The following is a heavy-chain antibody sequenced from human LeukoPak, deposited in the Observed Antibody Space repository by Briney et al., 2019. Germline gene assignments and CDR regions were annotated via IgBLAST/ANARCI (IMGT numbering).Heavy chain of an antibody. Sequence: GGSLRLSCAASGFTFRSYWMHWVRQAPGKGLVWVSRINGDGSSTTYADSVKGRFTISRDNSKNTLYLQMNSLRAEDTAVYYCAKDRVRYCGGLFDYWGQGTLVTVSS. D-gene: IGHD2-21*01. CDR2: INGDGSST. V-gene: IGHV3-74*01. CDR1: GFTFRSYW. J-gene: IGHJ4*02. CDR3: AKDRVRYCGGLFDY.